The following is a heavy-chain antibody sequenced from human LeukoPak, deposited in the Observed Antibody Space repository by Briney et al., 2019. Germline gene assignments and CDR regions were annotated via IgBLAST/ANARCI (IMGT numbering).Heavy chain of an antibody. CDR2: ISAYNGNT. V-gene: IGHV1-18*01. D-gene: IGHD4/OR15-4a*01. CDR1: GYTFTSYG. Sequence: ASVKVSCKASGYTFTSYGISWVRQAPGQGLEWMGWISAYNGNTNYAQKFQGRVTMTRNTSISTAYMELSSLRSEDTAVYYCARGHDYGGPDYWGQGTLVTVSS. J-gene: IGHJ4*02. CDR3: ARGHDYGGPDY.